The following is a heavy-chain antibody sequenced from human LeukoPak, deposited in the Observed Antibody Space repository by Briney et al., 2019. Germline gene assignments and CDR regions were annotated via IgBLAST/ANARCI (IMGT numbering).Heavy chain of an antibody. D-gene: IGHD3-16*01. J-gene: IGHJ3*02. CDR1: VFTFNYAW. Sequence: NPGGSLRLSCAASVFTFNYAWMSWVRQAPGKGLEWVGRIKSKTDGGTTDYAAPVKGRFTISRDDSKNTLYLQMNSLKTEDTAVYYCTTVDPYDYLTHDAFDICGQGTMVTVSS. CDR2: IKSKTDGGTT. CDR3: TTVDPYDYLTHDAFDI. V-gene: IGHV3-15*01.